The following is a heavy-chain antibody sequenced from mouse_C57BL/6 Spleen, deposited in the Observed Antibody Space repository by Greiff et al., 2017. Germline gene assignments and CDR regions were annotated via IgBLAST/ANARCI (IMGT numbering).Heavy chain of an antibody. Sequence: VQLQQSGAELVRPGASVTLSCKASGYTFTDYEMHWVKQTPVHGLEWIGAIDPETGGTAYHQKFKGKAILTADKSSSTAYMELRSLTSEDSAVYYCTRDYEFAYWGKGTLVTVSA. CDR2: IDPETGGT. J-gene: IGHJ3*01. CDR1: GYTFTDYE. CDR3: TRDYEFAY. V-gene: IGHV1-15*01. D-gene: IGHD2-4*01.